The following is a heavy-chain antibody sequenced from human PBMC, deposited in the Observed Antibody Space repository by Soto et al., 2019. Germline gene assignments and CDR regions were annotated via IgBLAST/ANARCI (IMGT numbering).Heavy chain of an antibody. CDR3: AKDLLVVGATPAYY. J-gene: IGHJ4*02. D-gene: IGHD1-26*01. Sequence: QVQLVESGGGVVQPGRSLRLSCAASGFTFSSYRMHWVRQAPGKGLEWVAVISYDGSNKYYADSVKGRFTISRDNSKNTLYLQMNSLRAEDTAVYYCAKDLLVVGATPAYYWGQGTLVTVSS. CDR1: GFTFSSYR. V-gene: IGHV3-30*18. CDR2: ISYDGSNK.